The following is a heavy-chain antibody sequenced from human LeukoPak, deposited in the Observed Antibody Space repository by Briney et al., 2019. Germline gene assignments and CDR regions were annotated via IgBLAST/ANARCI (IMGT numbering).Heavy chain of an antibody. V-gene: IGHV3-21*01. Sequence: GGPLRLSCAASGFTFSDYSMNWVRQAPGKGLEWLSCIGSSTTSHIYYADSVKGRFTISRDNAKNSLYLQMNGLRPEDTAVYYCARDRSNSRDLDNWGQGTLVTVSS. CDR3: ARDRSNSRDLDN. D-gene: IGHD4-11*01. CDR2: IGSSTTSHI. CDR1: GFTFSDYS. J-gene: IGHJ4*02.